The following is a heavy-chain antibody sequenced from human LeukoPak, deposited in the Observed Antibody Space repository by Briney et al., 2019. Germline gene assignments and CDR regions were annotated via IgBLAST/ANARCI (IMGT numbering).Heavy chain of an antibody. Sequence: ASVKVSCKAFGYTFTSNYMFWVRQAPGQGLEWMGIINPSGGSTSYAQKFQGRVTMTRDTSTSTVYMELSSLRSEDTAVYYCARGRNYYDSSDYYYEGDAFDIWGQGTMVTVSS. D-gene: IGHD3-22*01. CDR2: INPSGGST. CDR3: ARGRNYYDSSDYYYEGDAFDI. CDR1: GYTFTSNY. V-gene: IGHV1-46*01. J-gene: IGHJ3*02.